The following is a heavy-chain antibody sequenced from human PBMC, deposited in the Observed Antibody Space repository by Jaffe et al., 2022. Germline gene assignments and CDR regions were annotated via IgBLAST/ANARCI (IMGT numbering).Heavy chain of an antibody. CDR1: GGSISSSNW. D-gene: IGHD1-26*01. V-gene: IGHV4-4*02. CDR3: ARAEGEVGARLQGAIDY. J-gene: IGHJ4*02. CDR2: IYHSGST. Sequence: QVQLQESGPGLVKPSGTLSLTCAVSGGSISSSNWWSWIRQPPGKGLEWIGEIYHSGSTNYNPSLKSRVTISVDKSKNQFSLKLSSVTAADTAVYYCARAEGEVGARLQGAIDYWGQGTLVTVSS.